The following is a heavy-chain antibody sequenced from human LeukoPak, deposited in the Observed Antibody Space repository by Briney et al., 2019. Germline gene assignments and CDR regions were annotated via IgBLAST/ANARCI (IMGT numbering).Heavy chain of an antibody. V-gene: IGHV1-2*02. D-gene: IGHD4-17*01. CDR1: GYTFTGYY. CDR3: ARVPYGDYPYNWFDP. CDR2: INPNSGGT. J-gene: IGHJ5*02. Sequence: ASVKVSCKASGYTFTGYYMHWVRQAPGQGLEWMGWINPNSGGTNYAQKFQGRVTMTRDTSISTAYMELSRLRSDDTAVYYCARVPYGDYPYNWFDPWGQGTLVTVSS.